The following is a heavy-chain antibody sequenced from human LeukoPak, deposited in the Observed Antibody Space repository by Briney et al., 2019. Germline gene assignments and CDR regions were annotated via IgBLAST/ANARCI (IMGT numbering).Heavy chain of an antibody. CDR2: IIPIFGTA. J-gene: IGHJ6*02. CDR1: GGTFSSYA. D-gene: IGHD2-2*02. CDR3: ARSVVPAAIRNYYYGMDV. Sequence: ASVKVSCKASGGTFSSYAISWVRQAPGQGLEWMGGIIPIFGTANYAQKFQGRVTITADESTSTAYMELSSLRSEDTAVYYCARSVVPAAIRNYYYGMDVWGQGTTVTVSS. V-gene: IGHV1-69*13.